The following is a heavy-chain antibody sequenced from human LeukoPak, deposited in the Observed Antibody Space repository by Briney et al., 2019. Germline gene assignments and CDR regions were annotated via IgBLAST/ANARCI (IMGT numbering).Heavy chain of an antibody. J-gene: IGHJ4*02. Sequence: GGSLRPSCAASGFTFSSYDMHWVRQATGKGLEWVSAIGTAGDTYYPGPVKGRFTISRENAKNSLYLQMNSLRAGDTAVYYCARARFLEWSYYFDYWGQGTLVTVSS. D-gene: IGHD3-3*01. V-gene: IGHV3-13*01. CDR3: ARARFLEWSYYFDY. CDR2: IGTAGDT. CDR1: GFTFSSYD.